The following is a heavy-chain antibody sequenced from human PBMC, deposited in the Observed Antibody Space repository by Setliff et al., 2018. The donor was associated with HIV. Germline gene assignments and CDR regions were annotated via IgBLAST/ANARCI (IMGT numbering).Heavy chain of an antibody. D-gene: IGHD2-2*01. CDR2: IYHSGST. CDR1: GYSISSGYS. J-gene: IGHJ6*02. Sequence: SETLSLTCAVSGYSISSGYSWGWIRQPPGKGLEWIGSIYHSGSTYYKPSLKSRVNISLDTSKNQFSLKLSSVTAADTAVYYCARDHCSSSGCYEYSYYGMDVWGQGTTVTVSS. V-gene: IGHV4-38-2*02. CDR3: ARDHCSSSGCYEYSYYGMDV.